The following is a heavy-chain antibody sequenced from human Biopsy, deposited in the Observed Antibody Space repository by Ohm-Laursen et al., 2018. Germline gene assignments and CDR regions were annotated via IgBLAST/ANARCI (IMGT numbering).Heavy chain of an antibody. D-gene: IGHD3-16*01. CDR2: ISYSGST. J-gene: IGHJ4*02. Sequence: SDTLSLTCIVSGGSINNFYWSWIRQPPGKGLEWIGYISYSGSTSYNPSLKSRVTISADTSKNQLSLTLSSLTAAGTAVYFCAKQWSYYESFTQHYRGDFDYWGQGTLVTVSS. CDR3: AKQWSYYESFTQHYRGDFDY. V-gene: IGHV4-59*08. CDR1: GGSINNFY.